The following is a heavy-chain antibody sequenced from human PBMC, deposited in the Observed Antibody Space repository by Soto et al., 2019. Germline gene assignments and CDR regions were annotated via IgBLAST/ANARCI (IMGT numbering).Heavy chain of an antibody. Sequence: GESLKISCKGSGYNFAGYWIAWVRQMPGKGLELMGIIYPSNSDTRYRPSYQGQVPISADKTISSAYLQWSSLRASDTAMYYCARGGVSTRPFDYWGQGTPVTVSS. J-gene: IGHJ4*02. CDR1: GYNFAGYW. CDR2: IYPSNSDT. V-gene: IGHV5-51*01. CDR3: ARGGVSTRPFDY. D-gene: IGHD3-3*01.